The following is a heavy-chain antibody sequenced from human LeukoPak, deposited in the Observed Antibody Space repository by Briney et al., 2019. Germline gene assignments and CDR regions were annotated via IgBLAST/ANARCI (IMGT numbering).Heavy chain of an antibody. V-gene: IGHV3-30-3*01. Sequence: GGSLRLSCAASGFTFSSYAMHWVRQAPGKGLEWVAVISYDGSNKYYADSVKGRFTISRDNSKNTPYLQMNSLRAEDTAVYYCARDLPIPAAADYWGQGTLVTVSS. CDR2: ISYDGSNK. D-gene: IGHD6-13*01. J-gene: IGHJ4*02. CDR1: GFTFSSYA. CDR3: ARDLPIPAAADY.